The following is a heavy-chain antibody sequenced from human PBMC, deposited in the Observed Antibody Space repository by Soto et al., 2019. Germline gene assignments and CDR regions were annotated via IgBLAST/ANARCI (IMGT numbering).Heavy chain of an antibody. D-gene: IGHD6-19*01. J-gene: IGHJ4*02. Sequence: RLSCAASGFPFDDYAMYWVRQTPGKGLEWVSGISWSSISYADSVKGRFTISRDNAKNTLYLQMNSLRVEDTAVYYCARETGYSSGWRQDYWGQGTLVTVSS. V-gene: IGHV3-9*01. CDR1: GFPFDDYA. CDR3: ARETGYSSGWRQDY. CDR2: ISWSSI.